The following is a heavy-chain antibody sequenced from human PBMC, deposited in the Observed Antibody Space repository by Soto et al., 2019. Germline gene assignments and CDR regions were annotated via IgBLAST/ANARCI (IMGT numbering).Heavy chain of an antibody. CDR2: ISGSGDST. J-gene: IGHJ4*02. D-gene: IGHD3-10*01. CDR1: GFTFSVYA. Sequence: EVRLLESGGGLVQPGGSLRLSCAASGFTFSVYAMSWVRQAPGKGLEWVSGISGSGDSTHYADSVKGRFTVSRDNSKSMLYLQPNSLRAEDTAIYYCAKAIYGGFTYWGQGTLVTVSS. CDR3: AKAIYGGFTY. V-gene: IGHV3-23*01.